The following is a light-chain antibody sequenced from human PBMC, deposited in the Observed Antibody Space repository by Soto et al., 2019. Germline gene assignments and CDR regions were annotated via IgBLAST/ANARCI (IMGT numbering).Light chain of an antibody. V-gene: IGLV2-8*01. CDR3: SSYGGRNNFVV. J-gene: IGLJ2*01. CDR2: EVS. CDR1: SSDIGAYNY. Sequence: QSALTQPPSASGSPGQSVTISCTGASSDIGAYNYVSWYQQHPGKAPKLMISEVSKRPSGVPDRFSGSKSGNTASLTVSGLQAEDEAIYYCSSYGGRNNFVVFGGGTKLTVL.